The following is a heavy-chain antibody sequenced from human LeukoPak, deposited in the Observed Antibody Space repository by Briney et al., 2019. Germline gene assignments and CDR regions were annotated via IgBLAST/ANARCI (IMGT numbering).Heavy chain of an antibody. CDR1: GYKFNAYW. CDR2: IYPDDSDT. J-gene: IGHJ4*02. Sequence: GESLKISCKGSGYKFNAYWIAWVRQMPGKGLEWMGIIYPDDSDTRYSPSFQGQVTISADKSFSTAYLQWSSLKASDTAMYYCARLRYSSSWDFDFWGQGTLVTVSS. V-gene: IGHV5-51*01. CDR3: ARLRYSSSWDFDF. D-gene: IGHD6-13*01.